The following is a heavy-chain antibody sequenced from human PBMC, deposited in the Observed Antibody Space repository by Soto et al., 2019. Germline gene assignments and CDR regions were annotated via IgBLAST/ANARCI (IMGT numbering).Heavy chain of an antibody. CDR3: ARLAGYCSGTSCYGYYGMDV. J-gene: IGHJ6*02. Sequence: PSETLSLTCAVSGGSISSGGYSWSWIRQPPGKGLEWIGTFHYSGRTYYSPSLESRVTISVDTSKNQFSLKVSSVTAADTAVFYCARLAGYCSGTSCYGYYGMDVWGQGTTVTVSS. CDR2: FHYSGRT. CDR1: GGSISSGGYS. D-gene: IGHD2-2*01. V-gene: IGHV4-30-2*03.